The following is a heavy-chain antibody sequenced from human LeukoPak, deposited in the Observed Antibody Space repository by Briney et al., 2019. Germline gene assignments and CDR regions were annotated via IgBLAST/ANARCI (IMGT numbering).Heavy chain of an antibody. CDR1: GFTFSSYS. V-gene: IGHV3-21*04. CDR2: ISSSSSYI. J-gene: IGHJ6*03. Sequence: TGGSLRLSCAASGFTFSSYSMNWVRQAPGKGLEWVSSISSSSSYIYYADSVKGRFTISRDNSKNTLYLQMNSLRADDTAVYYCARVLSGRGSLYDYYYYMDVWGKGTTVTISS. D-gene: IGHD3-10*01. CDR3: ARVLSGRGSLYDYYYYMDV.